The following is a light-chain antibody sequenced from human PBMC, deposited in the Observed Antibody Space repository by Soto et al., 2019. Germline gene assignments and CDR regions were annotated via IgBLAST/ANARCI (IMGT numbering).Light chain of an antibody. Sequence: DIVMTQSPLSLPVTSGEPASISCRSSQSLLHGNGYNYLEWYLQKPGQSPQLLIYLGSNRASGVPDRFSGSGSGTDFTLTISRVEAEDVGIYYCMQALQTPYTFCQGTKVEVK. J-gene: IGKJ2*01. CDR2: LGS. CDR1: QSLLHGNGYNY. CDR3: MQALQTPYT. V-gene: IGKV2-28*01.